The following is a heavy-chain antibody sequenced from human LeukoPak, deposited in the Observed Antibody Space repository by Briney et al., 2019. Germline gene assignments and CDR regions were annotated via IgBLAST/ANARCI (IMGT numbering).Heavy chain of an antibody. Sequence: GGSLRLSCAASGFTFSSYAMHWVRQAPGKGLEWVAVISYDGSNKYYADSVKGRFTISRDNSKNTLYLQMNSLRAEDTAVYYCARDLFKTRIAVASLDYWGQGALVTVSS. CDR1: GFTFSSYA. D-gene: IGHD6-19*01. CDR3: ARDLFKTRIAVASLDY. CDR2: ISYDGSNK. V-gene: IGHV3-30*04. J-gene: IGHJ4*02.